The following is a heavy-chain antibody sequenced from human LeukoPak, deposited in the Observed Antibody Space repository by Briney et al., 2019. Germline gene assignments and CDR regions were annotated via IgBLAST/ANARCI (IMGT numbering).Heavy chain of an antibody. CDR2: ISAYNGNT. J-gene: IGHJ4*02. D-gene: IGHD6-19*01. V-gene: IGHV1-18*01. CDR3: ARGHTQIPGYSSGWYSEGTVDY. CDR1: GYTFTSYG. Sequence: ASVKVSCKASGYTFTSYGISWVRQAPGQGLEWMGWISAYNGNTNYAQKLQGRVTMTTDTSTSTAYMELRRLRSDDTAVYYCARGHTQIPGYSSGWYSEGTVDYWGQGTLVTVSS.